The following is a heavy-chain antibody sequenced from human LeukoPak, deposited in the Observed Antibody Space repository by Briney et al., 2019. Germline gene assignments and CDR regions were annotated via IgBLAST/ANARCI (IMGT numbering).Heavy chain of an antibody. D-gene: IGHD3-16*01. J-gene: IGHJ4*02. CDR2: ISSSSSYI. V-gene: IGHV3-21*01. CDR3: ARLRFGGVSFFDY. Sequence: KPGGSLRLSCAASGFTFSSYSMNWVRQAPGKGLEWVSSISSSSSYIYYADSVKGRFTISRDNAKNSLYLQMNSLRAEDTAVYYCARLRFGGVSFFDYWGQGTLVTVSS. CDR1: GFTFSSYS.